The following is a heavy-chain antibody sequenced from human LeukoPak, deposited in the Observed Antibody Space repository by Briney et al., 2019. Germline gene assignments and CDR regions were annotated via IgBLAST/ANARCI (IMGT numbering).Heavy chain of an antibody. CDR3: AREGRGATHYYYYMDG. J-gene: IGHJ6*03. CDR2: IYHSGST. CDR1: GYPISSTYY. V-gene: IGHV4-38-2*02. Sequence: SETLSLTCPVSGYPISSTYYWGWIRQPPGKGLEWIGSIYHSGSTYYNPSLKSRVTISVDASKNQFSLKLNSVTAADTAVYYCAREGRGATHYYYYMDGWGKGTTVTVPS. D-gene: IGHD1-26*01.